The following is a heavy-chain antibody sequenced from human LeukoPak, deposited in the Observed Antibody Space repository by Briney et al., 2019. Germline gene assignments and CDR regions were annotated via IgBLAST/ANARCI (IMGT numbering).Heavy chain of an antibody. Sequence: GGSLRLSCAASGFTVSSNYMSWVRQAPGKGLEWVSGIIGGGGSTYYADSVKGRFTISGDNSRNTLFLQMNSLRAEDTAVYYCAHGAMYQLDYWGQGTLVTVSS. CDR3: AHGAMYQLDY. CDR2: IIGGGGST. CDR1: GFTVSSNY. J-gene: IGHJ4*02. D-gene: IGHD2-2*01. V-gene: IGHV3-23*01.